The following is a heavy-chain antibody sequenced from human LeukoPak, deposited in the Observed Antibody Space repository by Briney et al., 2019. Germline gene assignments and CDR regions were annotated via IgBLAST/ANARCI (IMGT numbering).Heavy chain of an antibody. CDR3: ARDHLGSCTSTSCYRLDY. CDR1: GYTFTSYS. CDR2: ISAYNGDT. Sequence: ASVKVSCKASGYTFTSYSISWVRQAPGQGLEWMGWISAYNGDTNYAQNLQGRVTMTTDKSTTTACMELRSLRSDDTAMYYCARDHLGSCTSTSCYRLDYWGQGTLVTVSS. D-gene: IGHD2-2*01. J-gene: IGHJ4*02. V-gene: IGHV1-18*01.